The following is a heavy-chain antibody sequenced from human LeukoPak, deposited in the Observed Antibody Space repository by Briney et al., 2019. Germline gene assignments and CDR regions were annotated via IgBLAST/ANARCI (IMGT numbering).Heavy chain of an antibody. V-gene: IGHV1-24*01. D-gene: IGHD4-17*01. CDR2: FDPADGEP. CDR3: ATEVVGYGDVHYLDS. Sequence: ASVKVSCKISGYTLTEVSMHWVRQAPGKGLEWMGGFDPADGEPIYVQKFQGRVTMSEDTSTDTAYMDLSSLRSEDTAVYYCATEVVGYGDVHYLDSWGQGTLVTVSS. J-gene: IGHJ4*02. CDR1: GYTLTEVS.